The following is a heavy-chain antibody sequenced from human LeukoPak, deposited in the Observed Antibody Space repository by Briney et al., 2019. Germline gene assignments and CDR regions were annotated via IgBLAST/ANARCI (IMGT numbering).Heavy chain of an antibody. CDR1: GVSISSHGYY. D-gene: IGHD6-19*01. CDR2: IYYSGST. J-gene: IGHJ4*02. CDR3: AGSSGWYPTADY. V-gene: IGHV4-39*01. Sequence: SETLSLTCTVSGVSISSHGYYWAWIRQPPGKGLEWIGSIYYSGSTYYNPSLKSRVTISVDTSKNQFSLKLSSVTAADTAVYYCAGSSGWYPTADYWGQGTLVTVSS.